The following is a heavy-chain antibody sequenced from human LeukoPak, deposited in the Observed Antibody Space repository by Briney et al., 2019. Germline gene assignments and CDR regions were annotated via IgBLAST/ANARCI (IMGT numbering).Heavy chain of an antibody. V-gene: IGHV1-2*02. CDR2: INPNSGGT. J-gene: IGHJ4*02. D-gene: IGHD3-9*01. CDR3: ARADILTGYYAADY. Sequence: ASVKVSCKASGYTFTGYYMHWVRQAPGQGLEWMGWINPNSGGTNYAQKFQGRVTMTRDTSISTAYMELSRLRSDDTAVYYRARADILTGYYAADYWGQGTLVTVSS. CDR1: GYTFTGYY.